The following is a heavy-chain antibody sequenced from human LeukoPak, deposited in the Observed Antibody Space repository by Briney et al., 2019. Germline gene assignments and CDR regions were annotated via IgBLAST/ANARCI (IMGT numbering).Heavy chain of an antibody. D-gene: IGHD2-2*01. V-gene: IGHV1-2*02. CDR1: GYTFTGYY. CDR3: ARGYCSSTSCYSYYYYGMDV. Sequence: ASVKVSCKASGYTFTGYYMHWVRQAPGQGLEWMGWINPNSGGTNYAQKFQGRVTMTRDTSISTAYMELSRLRSDDTGVYYCARGYCSSTSCYSYYYYGMDVWGQGTTVTVSS. CDR2: INPNSGGT. J-gene: IGHJ6*02.